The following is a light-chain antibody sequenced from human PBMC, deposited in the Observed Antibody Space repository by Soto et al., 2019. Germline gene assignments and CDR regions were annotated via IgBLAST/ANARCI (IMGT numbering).Light chain of an antibody. J-gene: IGLJ3*02. CDR3: TSYTGTNTLL. CDR1: GSDVDDFNY. V-gene: IGLV2-14*03. CDR2: DVN. Sequence: QSALTQPASVSGSPGQAITISCTGTGSDVDDFNYVSWYQQHPGKAPKLIIFDVNTRPSGVSHRFSGSKSGNTASLTISWLQADDDAEYYCTSYTGTNTLLFGGGTKLTVL.